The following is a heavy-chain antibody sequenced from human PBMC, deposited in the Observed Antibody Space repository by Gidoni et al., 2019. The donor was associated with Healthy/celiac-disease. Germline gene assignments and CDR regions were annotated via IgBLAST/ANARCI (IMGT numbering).Heavy chain of an antibody. CDR3: ARFSGYYYYGMDV. J-gene: IGHJ6*02. V-gene: IGHV3-7*05. CDR2: IKQDGSEK. CDR1: GFPFSSYW. Sequence: EVQLVESGGGLVQPGGSLRLSCSASGFPFSSYWMRWVRQAPGKGLEWVANIKQDGSEKYYVDSVKGRFTISRDNAKNSLYLQMNSLRAEDTAVYYCARFSGYYYYGMDVWGQGTTVTVSS.